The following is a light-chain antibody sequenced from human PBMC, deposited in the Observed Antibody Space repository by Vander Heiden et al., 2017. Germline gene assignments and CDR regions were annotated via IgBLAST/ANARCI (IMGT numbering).Light chain of an antibody. CDR2: DVS. J-gene: IGLJ1*01. Sequence: QSALTQPASVSGSPAQSITISCTGTSSDVGGYNYVSWYQQHPGKAPKFMIYDVSNRPSGVSNRFSGSKSGNTASLTISGLQAEDEADYYCSSYTSSNTFVFGTGTKVTVL. CDR3: SSYTSSNTFV. V-gene: IGLV2-14*01. CDR1: SSDVGGYNY.